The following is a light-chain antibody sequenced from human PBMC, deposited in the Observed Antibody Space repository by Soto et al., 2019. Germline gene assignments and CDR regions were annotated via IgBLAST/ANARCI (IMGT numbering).Light chain of an antibody. CDR3: QQYGSSLFT. J-gene: IGKJ3*01. CDR2: LAS. V-gene: IGKV1-39*01. Sequence: DIQMTQSPSTLSASVGDRVTISCRASQIISSFLNWYQQKPGKAPKLLIFLASSLQSGVPSRFSGSGSGADFTLTISSLQPEDFAVYYCQQYGSSLFTFGPGTKVDIK. CDR1: QIISSF.